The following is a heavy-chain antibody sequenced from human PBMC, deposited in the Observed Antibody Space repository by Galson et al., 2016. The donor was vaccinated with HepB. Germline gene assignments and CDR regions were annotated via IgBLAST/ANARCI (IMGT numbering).Heavy chain of an antibody. V-gene: IGHV4-39*07. CDR2: ISHSGST. Sequence: SETLSLTCTVSGGSISSSSYYWGWIRQPPGKGLEWIGEISHSGSTNYSPSLKSRVTISVDTSKHQFSLRLSSVTAADTAVYYCARGAGRSVRTKASILRIIKASSHFDQWGQGTLVTVSS. CDR3: ARGAGRSVRTKASILRIIKASSHFDQ. J-gene: IGHJ4*02. D-gene: IGHD1-14*01. CDR1: GGSISSSSYY.